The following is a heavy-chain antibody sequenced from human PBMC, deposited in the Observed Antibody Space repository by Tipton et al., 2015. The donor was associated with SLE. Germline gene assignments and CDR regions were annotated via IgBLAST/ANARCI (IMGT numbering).Heavy chain of an antibody. D-gene: IGHD2-8*01. V-gene: IGHV1-2*02. CDR2: INPKSGGP. Sequence: QLVQSGAEVKEPGASVKVSCKASGYTFTGYYMHWVRQATGQGLEWMGWINPKSGGPNYAPKVQGRVTLTRDTSISTAYMELSRLRSVDTAVYFCARDIVLMVYGGDAFDIWGQGTMVTVSS. CDR3: ARDIVLMVYGGDAFDI. J-gene: IGHJ3*02. CDR1: GYTFTGYY.